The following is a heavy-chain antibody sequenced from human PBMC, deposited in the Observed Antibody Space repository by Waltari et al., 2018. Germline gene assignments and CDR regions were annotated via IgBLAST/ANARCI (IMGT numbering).Heavy chain of an antibody. CDR2: IRSVSSTI. Sequence: EVQLVESGGGLVQPGGSLRLSCAASGFTFSTYSMTWVRQAPGKGLEWGSYIRSVSSTIYYADSVKGRFSISRDNAKNSLYLQMNSLRAEDTAVYYCAREDRSGSFPLDYWGQGTLVTVSS. D-gene: IGHD1-26*01. V-gene: IGHV3-48*04. J-gene: IGHJ4*02. CDR1: GFTFSTYS. CDR3: AREDRSGSFPLDY.